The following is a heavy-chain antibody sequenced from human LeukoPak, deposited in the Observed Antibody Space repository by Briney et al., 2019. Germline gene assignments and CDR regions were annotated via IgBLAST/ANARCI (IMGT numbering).Heavy chain of an antibody. J-gene: IGHJ4*02. CDR1: GYSITSGYS. D-gene: IGHD2-2*02. Sequence: SETLSLTCTVSGYSITSGYSWAWIRQPPGKVLEWIGSIYHGGGADTNPTLTSRVTISVDTSKNQFSLKLSSVTAADTAVYYCVRYCSSTTCYTRAVDYWGQGTLVTVSS. CDR2: IYHGGGA. CDR3: VRYCSSTTCYTRAVDY. V-gene: IGHV4-38-2*02.